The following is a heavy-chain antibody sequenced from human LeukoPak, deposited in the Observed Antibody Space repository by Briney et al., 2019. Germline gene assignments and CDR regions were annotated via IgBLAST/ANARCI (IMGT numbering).Heavy chain of an antibody. J-gene: IGHJ4*02. D-gene: IGHD2-2*01. CDR1: GFTFSSYA. CDR3: AKDRCSGTSCQFDC. V-gene: IGHV3-23*01. CDR2: ISGSGGST. Sequence: GGSLRLSCAASGFTFSSYAMNWVCQAPGKGLEWVSVISGSGGSTYYADSVKGRFTISRDNSKNTLYLQMNSLRVEDTAVYYCAKDRCSGTSCQFDCWGQGTLVTVSS.